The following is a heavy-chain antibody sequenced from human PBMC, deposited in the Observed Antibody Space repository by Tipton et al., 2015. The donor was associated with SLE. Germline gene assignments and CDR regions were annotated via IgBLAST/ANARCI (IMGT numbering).Heavy chain of an antibody. V-gene: IGHV4-59*01. CDR2: IYYSGST. CDR1: GGSFIGYY. J-gene: IGHJ6*03. Sequence: TLSLTCAVYGGSFIGYYWCWIRQPPGKGLEWIGYIYYSGSTNYNPSLKSRVTISVDTYKNQFPLKLSPVTAADTAVYYCARYLSHYYYYMDVWGQGTTVTVSS. CDR3: ARYLSHYYYYMDV.